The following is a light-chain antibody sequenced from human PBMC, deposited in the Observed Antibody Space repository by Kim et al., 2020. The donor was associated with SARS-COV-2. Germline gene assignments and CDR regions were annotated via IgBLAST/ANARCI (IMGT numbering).Light chain of an antibody. CDR3: QSYDGNLSGYV. J-gene: IGLJ1*01. CDR1: SSNLGAGYD. CDR2: GNL. V-gene: IGLV1-40*01. Sequence: QRVTISCIGSSSNLGAGYDVHWYQQLPGTAPKLLIYGNLNRPLGVPDRFFGSKSGTSASLAIIGLQGDDEADYYCQSYDGNLSGYVFGTGTKVTVL.